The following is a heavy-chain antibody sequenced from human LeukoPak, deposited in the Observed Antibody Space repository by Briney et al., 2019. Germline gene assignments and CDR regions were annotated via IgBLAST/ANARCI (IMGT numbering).Heavy chain of an antibody. CDR2: IRYDGSNK. Sequence: PGGSLRLSCAASGFTFSSYGMHWVRQAPGKGLEWVAFIRYDGSNKYYADSVMGRFTISRDNSKNTLYLQMNSLRAEDTAVYYCAKGTRGGRIAVAGYYFDYWGQGTLVTVSS. CDR1: GFTFSSYG. D-gene: IGHD6-19*01. CDR3: AKGTRGGRIAVAGYYFDY. J-gene: IGHJ4*02. V-gene: IGHV3-30*02.